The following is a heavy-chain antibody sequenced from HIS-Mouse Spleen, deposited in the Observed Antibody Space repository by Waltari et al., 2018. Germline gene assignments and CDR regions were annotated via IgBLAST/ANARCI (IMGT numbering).Heavy chain of an antibody. CDR3: ARALMIVVVIDYFDY. Sequence: AEYMGGRFTISRDNAKNSLYLQMNSLRAEDTAVYYCARALMIVVVIDYFDYWGQGTLVTVSS. D-gene: IGHD3-22*01. J-gene: IGHJ4*02. V-gene: IGHV3-11*06.